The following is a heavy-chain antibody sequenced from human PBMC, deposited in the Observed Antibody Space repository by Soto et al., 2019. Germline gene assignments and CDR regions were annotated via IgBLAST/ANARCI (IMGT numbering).Heavy chain of an antibody. J-gene: IGHJ6*02. CDR1: GFTFSSYG. CDR3: ARDSNYGHYGMDV. V-gene: IGHV3-33*01. D-gene: IGHD4-17*01. CDR2: MWYDGSNK. Sequence: GGSLRLSCAASGFTFSSYGMHWVRQAPGKGLEWVAVMWYDGSNKYYADSVKGRFTISRDNSKNTLYLQMNSLRAEDTAVYYCARDSNYGHYGMDVWCQGTMVTVSS.